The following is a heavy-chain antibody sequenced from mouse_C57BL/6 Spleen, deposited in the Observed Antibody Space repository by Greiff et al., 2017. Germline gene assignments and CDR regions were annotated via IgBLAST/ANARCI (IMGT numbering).Heavy chain of an antibody. CDR2: IYPGDGDT. CDR1: GYAFSSSW. J-gene: IGHJ4*01. Sequence: VQLQQSGPELVKPGASVKLSCKASGYAFSSSWMNWVKQRPGKGLEWIGRIYPGDGDTNSNGKFKGKATLTADKSSSTAYMHLSSLTSEDSAVYFCARWLLLYYAMDYWGQGTSVTVSS. D-gene: IGHD2-3*01. CDR3: ARWLLLYYAMDY. V-gene: IGHV1-82*01.